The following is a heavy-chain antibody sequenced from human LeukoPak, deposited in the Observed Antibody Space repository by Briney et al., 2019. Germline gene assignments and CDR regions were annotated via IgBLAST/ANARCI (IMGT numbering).Heavy chain of an antibody. CDR3: ARDNTMVRGVIITDYYYYGMDV. J-gene: IGHJ6*02. D-gene: IGHD3-10*01. Sequence: ASVKVSCKASGGTFSSYAISWVRQAPGQGLEWMGGIIPIFGTANYAQKFQGRVTITADESTSTAYMELSSLRSEDTAVYYCARDNTMVRGVIITDYYYYGMDVWGQVTTVTVSS. CDR1: GGTFSSYA. CDR2: IIPIFGTA. V-gene: IGHV1-69*13.